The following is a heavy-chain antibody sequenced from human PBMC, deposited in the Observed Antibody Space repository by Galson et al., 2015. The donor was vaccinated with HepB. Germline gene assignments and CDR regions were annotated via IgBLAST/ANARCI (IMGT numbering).Heavy chain of an antibody. CDR3: ARVDSSGWGEEWFDP. D-gene: IGHD6-19*01. CDR1: GYTFTSYA. J-gene: IGHJ5*02. V-gene: IGHV7-4-1*02. Sequence: SVKVSCKASGYTFTSYAMNWVRQAPGQGLEWMGWINTNTGNPTYAQGFTGRFVFSSDTSVSTAYLQISSLKAEDTAVYYCARVDSSGWGEEWFDPWGQGTLVTVSS. CDR2: INTNTGNP.